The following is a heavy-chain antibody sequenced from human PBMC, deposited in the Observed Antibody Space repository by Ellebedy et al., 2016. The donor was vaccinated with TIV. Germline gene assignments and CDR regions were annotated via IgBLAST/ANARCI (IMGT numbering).Heavy chain of an antibody. CDR1: GLSFKDHG. J-gene: IGHJ4*02. V-gene: IGHV3-30*03. CDR3: ARDRATTGKMSWYFDY. Sequence: GESLKISCAASGLSFKDHGIHWVRQTPGKGLEWVTVISYDGNNQYYTDSVKGRFTISREDSKNTVYLQMNNLRAEDTAVYYCARDRATTGKMSWYFDYWGQGTLVTVSA. D-gene: IGHD1-1*01. CDR2: ISYDGNNQ.